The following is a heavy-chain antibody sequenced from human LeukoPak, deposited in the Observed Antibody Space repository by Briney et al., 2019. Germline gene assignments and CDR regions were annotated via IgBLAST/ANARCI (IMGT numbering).Heavy chain of an antibody. Sequence: GGSLSLSCAASGFTFRNYAIYWVRQAPGKGLEWVSGIIGSGGDTYFPDSVKGRFTISRDHSKNTVFLQMDSLRAEDTAVYYCAKTTAGNSSGRYPGWPVDYWGQGTLVTVSS. V-gene: IGHV3-23*01. D-gene: IGHD6-19*01. J-gene: IGHJ4*02. CDR3: AKTTAGNSSGRYPGWPVDY. CDR2: IIGSGGDT. CDR1: GFTFRNYA.